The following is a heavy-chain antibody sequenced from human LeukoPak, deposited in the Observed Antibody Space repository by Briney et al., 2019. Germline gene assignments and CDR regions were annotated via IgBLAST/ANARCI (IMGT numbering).Heavy chain of an antibody. Sequence: GGSLRLSRATSGITNAWMSWVRQAPGKGLEWVSYITSSSTVYYAGSVKGRFTISRDNAKNSLFLQMNSLRAEDTAVYYCARDYCSGPKCYFIDYWGQGALVTVSS. CDR3: ARDYCSGPKCYFIDY. D-gene: IGHD2-15*01. CDR2: ITSSSTV. J-gene: IGHJ4*02. CDR1: GITNAW. V-gene: IGHV3-69-1*01.